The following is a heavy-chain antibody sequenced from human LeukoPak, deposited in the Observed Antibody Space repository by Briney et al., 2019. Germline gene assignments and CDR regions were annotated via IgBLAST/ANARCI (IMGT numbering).Heavy chain of an antibody. CDR1: GYIFTSYW. CDR2: IYPGDSDT. D-gene: IGHD3-3*01. V-gene: IGHV5-51*01. J-gene: IGHJ5*02. Sequence: GESLKISCKGSGYIFTSYWIAWVRQMPGKGLEWMGIIYPGDSDTRYSPSFQGQVTISADKSISTAYLQWSSLKASDTAMYYCARAPPPDFWSGYWYAALDPWGQGTLVTVSS. CDR3: ARAPPPDFWSGYWYAALDP.